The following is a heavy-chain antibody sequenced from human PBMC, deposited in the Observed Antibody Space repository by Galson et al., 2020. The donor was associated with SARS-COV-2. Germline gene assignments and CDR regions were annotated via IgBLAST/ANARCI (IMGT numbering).Heavy chain of an antibody. J-gene: IGHJ6*03. CDR2: INTTTGNP. V-gene: IGHV7-4-1*02. CDR3: ARLGYYDSSGYTQHYYYYMDV. CDR1: GYTFTSYA. D-gene: IGHD3-22*01. Sequence: ASVKVSCKASGYTFTSYAMNWVRQAPGQGLEWMGWINTTTGNPTYAQGFTGRFVFSLDTSVSTAYLQISSLKAEDTAVYYCARLGYYDSSGYTQHYYYYMDVWGKGTTVTVSS.